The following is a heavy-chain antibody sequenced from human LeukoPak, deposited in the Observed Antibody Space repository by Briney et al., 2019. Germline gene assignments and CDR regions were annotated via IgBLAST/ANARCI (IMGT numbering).Heavy chain of an antibody. CDR2: ISSSSSYI. J-gene: IGHJ4*02. Sequence: PGGSLRLSCAASGFTFSSYSMNWVRQAPGKGLEWVTSISSSSSYIYYADSVKGRFTISRDNAKNSLYLRMNSLRAEDTAVYYCARDQGSYSYDSSGYFVGDYWGRGTLVTVSS. CDR1: GFTFSSYS. D-gene: IGHD3-22*01. CDR3: ARDQGSYSYDSSGYFVGDY. V-gene: IGHV3-21*01.